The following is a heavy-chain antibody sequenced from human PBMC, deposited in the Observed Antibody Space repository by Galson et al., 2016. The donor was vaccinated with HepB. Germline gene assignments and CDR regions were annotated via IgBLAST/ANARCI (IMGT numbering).Heavy chain of an antibody. J-gene: IGHJ3*01. Sequence: SETLSLTCTVSGGSISSYFWSWIRQPPGKELEWIGYIYYGGSTHSHPSLKSRVTISVDTSKNQFSLKLSSVTAADTAVYYCAREVGFYDSGTWRKNAFDVWGPGTMVTVSS. CDR3: AREVGFYDSGTWRKNAFDV. D-gene: IGHD3-22*01. CDR1: GGSISSYF. V-gene: IGHV4-59*01. CDR2: IYYGGST.